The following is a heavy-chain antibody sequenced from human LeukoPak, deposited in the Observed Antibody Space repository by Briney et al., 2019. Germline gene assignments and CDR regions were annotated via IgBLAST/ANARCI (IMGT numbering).Heavy chain of an antibody. CDR1: GFTFSSYA. Sequence: GGSLRLSCAASGFTFSSYAMSWVRQAPGKGLEWVSAISGSGGSTYYADSVKGRFTISRDNSKNTLYLQMNSLKAEDTAVYYCAKGTYYDLWSGYYTGDIFDYWGQGTLVTVSS. J-gene: IGHJ4*02. CDR3: AKGTYYDLWSGYYTGDIFDY. D-gene: IGHD3-3*01. V-gene: IGHV3-23*01. CDR2: ISGSGGST.